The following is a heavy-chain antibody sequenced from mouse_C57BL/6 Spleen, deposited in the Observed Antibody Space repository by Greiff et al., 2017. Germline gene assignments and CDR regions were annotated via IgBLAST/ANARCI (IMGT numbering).Heavy chain of an antibody. V-gene: IGHV1-15*01. CDR1: GYTFTDYE. Sequence: QVQLQQSGAELVRPGASVTLSCKASGYTFTDYEMHWVKQTPVHGLEWIGAIDPETGGTAYNQKFKGKAILTADKSSSPAYMELRSLTSEDSAVYYCTRFDDYDVHYYSMDYWGQGTSVTVSS. CDR3: TRFDDYDVHYYSMDY. J-gene: IGHJ4*01. D-gene: IGHD2-4*01. CDR2: IDPETGGT.